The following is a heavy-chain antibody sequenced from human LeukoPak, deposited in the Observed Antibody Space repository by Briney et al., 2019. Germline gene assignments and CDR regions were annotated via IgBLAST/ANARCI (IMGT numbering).Heavy chain of an antibody. CDR2: AADSGST. V-gene: IGHV4-59*12. J-gene: IGHJ4*02. CDR1: GDSMSDYF. CDR3: ARVLRGGLEYFDY. Sequence: SETLSLTCTVSGDSMSDYFWTWIRQPPGKGLEWIGYAADSGSTNYNPSLKSRVTISVGTSKNQFSLKLSSVTAADTAVYYCARVLRGGLEYFDYWGQGTLVTVSS.